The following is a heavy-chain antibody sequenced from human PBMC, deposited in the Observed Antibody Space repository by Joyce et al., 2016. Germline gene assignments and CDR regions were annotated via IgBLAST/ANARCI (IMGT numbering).Heavy chain of an antibody. CDR3: AGGILTGYFDY. V-gene: IGHV3-30*03. D-gene: IGHD3-9*01. CDR1: GFTFSNYG. J-gene: IGHJ4*02. CDR2: ISYDGSNK. Sequence: QGQLVESGGGVVQPGRSLRLSCAASGFTFSNYGMHWVGQAPGKVLEWVAVISYDGSNKHYGASVKGRFTISRDNSKNTLYLQMNSLRAEDTAVYYCAGGILTGYFDYWGQGTLVTVSS.